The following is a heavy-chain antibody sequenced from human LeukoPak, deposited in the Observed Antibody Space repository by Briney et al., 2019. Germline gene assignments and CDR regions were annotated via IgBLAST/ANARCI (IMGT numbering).Heavy chain of an antibody. CDR2: ISAYNGNT. CDR1: GYTFTSYG. Sequence: ASVKVSCKASGYTFTSYGISWVRQAPGQGLEWMGWISAYNGNTNYAQKLQGRVTMTTDTSTSTAYMELSSLRSEDTAVYYCATYYDIENWFDPWGQGTLVTVSS. CDR3: ATYYDIENWFDP. D-gene: IGHD3-9*01. V-gene: IGHV1-18*01. J-gene: IGHJ5*02.